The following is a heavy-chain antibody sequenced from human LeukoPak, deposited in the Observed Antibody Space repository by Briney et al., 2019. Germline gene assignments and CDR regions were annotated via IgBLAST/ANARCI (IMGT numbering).Heavy chain of an antibody. V-gene: IGHV3-23*01. CDR2: ISADSATT. CDR1: GFNFGSYS. Sequence: PGGSLRLSCAASGFNFGSYSMTWVRQAPGKGLEWVSVISADSATTFYADSVKGRFTISRDNVKNTVFLQMSSLRAEDTALYYCARKSASGNYPLDYWGQGTLVTVSS. CDR3: ARKSASGNYPLDY. D-gene: IGHD3-10*01. J-gene: IGHJ4*02.